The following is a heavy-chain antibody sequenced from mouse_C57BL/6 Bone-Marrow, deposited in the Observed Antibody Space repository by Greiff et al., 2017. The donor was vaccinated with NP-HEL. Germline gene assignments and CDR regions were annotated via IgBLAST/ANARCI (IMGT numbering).Heavy chain of an antibody. J-gene: IGHJ4*01. CDR2: IYPRDGST. Sequence: QVQLQQSGPELVKPGASVKLSCKASGYTFTSYDINWVKQRPGQGLEWIGWIYPRDGSTTYNEKFKGKATLTVDTSSSTAYMELHSLTSEDSAVYFCAVYDGYYEDAMDYWGQGTSVTVSS. CDR1: GYTFTSYD. D-gene: IGHD2-3*01. V-gene: IGHV1-85*01. CDR3: AVYDGYYEDAMDY.